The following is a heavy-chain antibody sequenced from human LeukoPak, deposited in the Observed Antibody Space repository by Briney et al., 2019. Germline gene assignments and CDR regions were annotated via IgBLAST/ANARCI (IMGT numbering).Heavy chain of an antibody. Sequence: SETLSLTCTVSGGSISSYYWSWIRQPPGKGLEWIGYIYYSGSTNYNPSLKSRVTISVDTSKNQFSLKLSSVTAADTAVYYCARDGEDTGYSGSWYGHNWFDPWGQGTLVTVSS. CDR3: ARDGEDTGYSGSWYGHNWFDP. CDR2: IYYSGST. D-gene: IGHD6-13*01. J-gene: IGHJ5*02. CDR1: GGSISSYY. V-gene: IGHV4-59*01.